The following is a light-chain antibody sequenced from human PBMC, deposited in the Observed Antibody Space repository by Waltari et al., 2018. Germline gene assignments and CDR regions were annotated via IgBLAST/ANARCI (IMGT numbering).Light chain of an antibody. J-gene: IGKJ2*03. Sequence: EIVLTQSPEFQSVTLKEKVTITCRASHSIGGRLHWYQQKPDQSPKILIMYDSQSFSGVPSRFSGSGSGTDFTLTIDCLEAEDAATYYCHHSDSLPYSFGQGTKLEIK. V-gene: IGKV6-21*01. CDR3: HHSDSLPYS. CDR2: YDS. CDR1: HSIGGR.